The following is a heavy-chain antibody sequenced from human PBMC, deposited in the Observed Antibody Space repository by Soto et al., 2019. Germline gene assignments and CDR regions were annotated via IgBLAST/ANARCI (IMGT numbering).Heavy chain of an antibody. D-gene: IGHD3-10*01. CDR1: GYTFTSYA. J-gene: IGHJ5*02. V-gene: IGHV1-3*01. CDR3: AREGSGSGSYVVRWFDP. CDR2: INAGNGNT. Sequence: QVQLVQSGAEVKKPGASVKVSCKASGYTFTSYAMHWVRQAPGQRLEWMGWINAGNGNTKYSQKFQGRVTITRDTSASTAYMELSSLRSEDTAVYYCAREGSGSGSYVVRWFDPWGQGTLVTVSS.